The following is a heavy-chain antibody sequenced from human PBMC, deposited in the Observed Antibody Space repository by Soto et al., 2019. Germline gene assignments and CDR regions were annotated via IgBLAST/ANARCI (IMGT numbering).Heavy chain of an antibody. J-gene: IGHJ4*02. CDR2: IWNDGIRK. V-gene: IGHV3-33*01. Sequence: PGGSLRLSCAASGFTFSKYGMHWVRQSPGQGLEWVALIWNDGIRKVYVDSVKGRFTISRDNSKNTLDLQMNNLRDEDTAVYYCARDDDNDANALDYWGPGTLVTVS. CDR1: GFTFSKYG. CDR3: ARDDDNDANALDY.